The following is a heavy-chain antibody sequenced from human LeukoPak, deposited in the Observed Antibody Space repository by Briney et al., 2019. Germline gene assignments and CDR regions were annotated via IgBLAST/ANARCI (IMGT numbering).Heavy chain of an antibody. D-gene: IGHD2-15*01. V-gene: IGHV4-34*01. J-gene: IGHJ4*02. CDR3: ARGAWATRLAS. Sequence: SETLSLTCAVNGESLNSYYWSLVRQPLAEGLEWIGEIYESGTTKYNPSLKSRVAISMVPSKEQFSLRLSSVTAADTAVYYCARGAWATRLASWGLGTPVIVSS. CDR2: IYESGTT. CDR1: GESLNSYY.